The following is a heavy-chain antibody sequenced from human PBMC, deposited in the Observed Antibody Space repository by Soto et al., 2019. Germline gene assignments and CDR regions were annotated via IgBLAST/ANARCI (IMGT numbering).Heavy chain of an antibody. J-gene: IGHJ4*02. V-gene: IGHV1-69*02. D-gene: IGHD6-13*01. CDR2: IIPILGIA. CDR1: GGTFSSYT. Sequence: QVQLVQSGAEVKKPGASVKVSCKASGGTFSSYTISWVRQAPGQGLEWMGRIIPILGIANYAQKFQGRVTITADKSTSTAYMELSSLRSEDTAVYYGATFSSSWYFAQFDYWGQGTLVTVSS. CDR3: ATFSSSWYFAQFDY.